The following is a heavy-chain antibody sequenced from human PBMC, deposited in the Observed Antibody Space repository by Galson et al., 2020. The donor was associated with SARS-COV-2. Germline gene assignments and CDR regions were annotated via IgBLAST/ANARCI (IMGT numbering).Heavy chain of an antibody. CDR1: GFTFSDYW. CDR2: IKKDGREK. Sequence: GGSLRLSCAATGFTFSDYWMSWVRQAPGKGLEWVANIKKDGREKYYLDSVKGRFTISRDNAKNSVNLEMSSLRVEDTAVYYCARESAAADYWGQGTLVSVSS. CDR3: ARESAAADY. J-gene: IGHJ4*02. D-gene: IGHD6-13*01. V-gene: IGHV3-7*01.